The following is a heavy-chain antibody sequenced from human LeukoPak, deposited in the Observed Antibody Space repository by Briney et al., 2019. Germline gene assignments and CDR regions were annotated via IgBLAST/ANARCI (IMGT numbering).Heavy chain of an antibody. CDR2: ISGSGYTT. V-gene: IGHV3-23*01. Sequence: PGGSLRLSCEASGFTFNSYGMSWVRQAPGKGLEWVSAISGSGYTTYYADSVKGRFTTSRDNSENTLYLQMNSLRAEDTAVYYCAKSSGYGDYGYYYYYMDVWGKGTTVTISS. D-gene: IGHD4-17*01. CDR3: AKSSGYGDYGYYYYYMDV. CDR1: GFTFNSYG. J-gene: IGHJ6*03.